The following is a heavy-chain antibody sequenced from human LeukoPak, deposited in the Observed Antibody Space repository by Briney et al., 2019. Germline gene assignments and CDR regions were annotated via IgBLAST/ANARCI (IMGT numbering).Heavy chain of an antibody. V-gene: IGHV3-23*01. CDR1: GLTFNSHS. CDR3: VKDRWVDH. D-gene: IGHD6-13*01. CDR2: VSTNGDVT. J-gene: IGHJ4*02. Sequence: GGSLRLSCVASGLTFNSHSMSWVRQAPGMGLEWVSVVSTNGDVTFYADSVRGRFTVSRDNSKNTLYLQMSSLRPEDTAVYYCVKDRWVDHWGQGTLVTVSS.